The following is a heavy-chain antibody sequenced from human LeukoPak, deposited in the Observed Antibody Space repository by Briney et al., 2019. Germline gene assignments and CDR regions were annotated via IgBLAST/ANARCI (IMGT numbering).Heavy chain of an antibody. J-gene: IGHJ6*03. CDR2: IIPIFGTA. D-gene: IGHD3-3*01. CDR3: AAGLRFLNHMDV. V-gene: IGHV1-69*13. CDR1: GGTFSSYA. Sequence: SAKVSCKASGGTFSSYAISWVRQAPGQGLEWMGGIIPIFGTANYAQKFQGRVTITADESTSTAYMELSSLRSEDTAVYYCAAGLRFLNHMDVWGKGTTVAVSS.